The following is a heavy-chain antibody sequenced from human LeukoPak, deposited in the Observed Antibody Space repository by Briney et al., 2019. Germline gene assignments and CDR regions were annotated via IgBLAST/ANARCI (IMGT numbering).Heavy chain of an antibody. CDR3: ARDCSSTSCLDY. Sequence: SETLSLTCTVSGGSISSYYWSWIRQPPGKGLEWIGYIYYSGSTNYNPSLKSRVTISVDTSKNQFSLKLSSVAAADTAVYYCARDCSSTSCLDYWGQGTLVTVSS. J-gene: IGHJ4*02. CDR2: IYYSGST. CDR1: GGSISSYY. V-gene: IGHV4-59*01. D-gene: IGHD2-2*01.